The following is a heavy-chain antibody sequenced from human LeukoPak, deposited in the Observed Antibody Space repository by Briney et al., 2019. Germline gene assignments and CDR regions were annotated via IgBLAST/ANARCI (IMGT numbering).Heavy chain of an antibody. J-gene: IGHJ3*02. CDR2: IYSIGGP. CDR1: DDSISGYY. Sequence: SETLSLTCTVSDDSISGYYWGWIRQPPGKGLEWIGHIYSIGGPTCSPSLQSRVSISVDTSKNQFSLQLSSVTAADTAVYYCARRFRTRGNPHHDAYDIWGRGTVVAVSS. V-gene: IGHV4-4*09. D-gene: IGHD2-2*01. CDR3: ARRFRTRGNPHHDAYDI.